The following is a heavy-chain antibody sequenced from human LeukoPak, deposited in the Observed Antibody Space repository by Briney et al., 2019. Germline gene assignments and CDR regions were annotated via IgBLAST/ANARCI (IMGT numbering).Heavy chain of an antibody. CDR2: INHSGST. J-gene: IGHJ4*02. Sequence: PSETLSLTCAVYGGSFSGYYWSWIRQPPGKGLEWIGEINHSGSTNYNPSLKSRVTISVDTSKNQFSLKLSSVTAADTAVYYCARVYDFWSGYQRNYFGYWGQGTLVTVSS. CDR1: GGSFSGYY. D-gene: IGHD3-3*01. V-gene: IGHV4-34*01. CDR3: ARVYDFWSGYQRNYFGY.